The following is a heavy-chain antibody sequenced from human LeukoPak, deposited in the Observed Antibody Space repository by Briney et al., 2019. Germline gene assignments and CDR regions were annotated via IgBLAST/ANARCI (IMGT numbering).Heavy chain of an antibody. CDR3: ARDFGSPSYYYGMDA. CDR2: TKLDGSEK. D-gene: IGHD3-10*01. Sequence: GGSLRLSCAASGFTFSTFAMSWVRQAPGKGLEWVANTKLDGSEKYYVDSVKGRFTISRDNAEYLLYLQMNSLRAEDTAVYYCARDFGSPSYYYGMDAWGQGTTVTVSS. J-gene: IGHJ6*02. V-gene: IGHV3-7*01. CDR1: GFTFSTFA.